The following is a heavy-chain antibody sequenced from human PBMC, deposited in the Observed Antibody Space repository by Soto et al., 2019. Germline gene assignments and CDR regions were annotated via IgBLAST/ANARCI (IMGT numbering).Heavy chain of an antibody. V-gene: IGHV1-69*01. Sequence: QVQLVQSGAEVKKPGSSVKVSCKASGGTFSSYSINWVRQAPGQGLEWMGEIIPIFGTANYAQKFQGRVTITADESTSTAYLELSSRRSEDTAVSYCARDGGSHSGGIDYWGQGTLVTVSS. J-gene: IGHJ4*02. CDR1: GGTFSSYS. D-gene: IGHD1-26*01. CDR2: IIPIFGTA. CDR3: ARDGGSHSGGIDY.